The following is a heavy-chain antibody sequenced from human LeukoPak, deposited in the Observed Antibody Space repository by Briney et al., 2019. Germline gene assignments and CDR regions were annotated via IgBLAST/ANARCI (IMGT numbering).Heavy chain of an antibody. Sequence: ASVKVSCKASGYTFTSYDINWVRQATGQGLEWMGWMNPYSANTGYAQKFQGRVTMTRNTSISTAYMELSSLRSEDTAVYYCASSSSPIKLRFLEWLPFDPWGQGTLVTVSS. CDR2: MNPYSANT. V-gene: IGHV1-8*01. J-gene: IGHJ5*02. CDR1: GYTFTSYD. D-gene: IGHD3-3*01. CDR3: ASSSSPIKLRFLEWLPFDP.